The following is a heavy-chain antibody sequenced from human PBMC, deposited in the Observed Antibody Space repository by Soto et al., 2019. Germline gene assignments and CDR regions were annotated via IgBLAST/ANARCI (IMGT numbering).Heavy chain of an antibody. Sequence: ASVKVSCKASGYTFTSYAMHWVRQAPGQRLEWMGWINAGNGNTKYSQKFQGRVTITRDTSASTAYMELSSLRSEDTAVYYCASGSIVVVPAAIGPPYYYYGMDVWGQGTTVTVSS. CDR3: ASGSIVVVPAAIGPPYYYYGMDV. V-gene: IGHV1-3*01. D-gene: IGHD2-2*01. J-gene: IGHJ6*02. CDR2: INAGNGNT. CDR1: GYTFTSYA.